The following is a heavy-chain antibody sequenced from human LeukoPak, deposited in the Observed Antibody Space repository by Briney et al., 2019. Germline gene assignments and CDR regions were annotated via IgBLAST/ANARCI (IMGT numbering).Heavy chain of an antibody. J-gene: IGHJ5*02. V-gene: IGHV1-2*02. Sequence: ASVKVSCKASGCTFISYAISWVRQAPGQGLERMGWINPNSGGTNYAQKFQGRVTMTRDTSISTAYMELSRLRSDHTAVYYCARDRHDFWSGYFVRRFDPWGQGTLVTVSS. CDR2: INPNSGGT. CDR3: ARDRHDFWSGYFVRRFDP. D-gene: IGHD3-3*01. CDR1: GCTFISYA.